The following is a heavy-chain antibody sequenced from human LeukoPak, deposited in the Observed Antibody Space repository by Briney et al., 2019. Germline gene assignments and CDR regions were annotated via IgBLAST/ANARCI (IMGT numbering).Heavy chain of an antibody. CDR2: ISSSSRYI. Sequence: PGGSLSLSCAASGFTFRSYSMNWVRQAPGKGLEWVSSISSSSRYIYYADSMKGRFTISRDNSKNSLYLQMNSLRAEDTAVYYCARVAEAAAFDSWGQGTLVTVSS. J-gene: IGHJ4*02. D-gene: IGHD6-13*01. CDR1: GFTFRSYS. CDR3: ARVAEAAAFDS. V-gene: IGHV3-21*06.